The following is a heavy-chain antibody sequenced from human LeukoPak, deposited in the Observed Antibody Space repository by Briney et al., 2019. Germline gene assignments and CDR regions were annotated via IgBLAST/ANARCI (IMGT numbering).Heavy chain of an antibody. V-gene: IGHV3-13*01. CDR1: GFTYSSYD. CDR3: ARASRPYPKDYYMDV. J-gene: IGHJ6*03. Sequence: GGSLRLSCAASGFTYSSYDMHWVRQATGKGLEWVSAIGTAGDTYYPGSVKGRFTISRENAKNSLYLQMNSLRAGDTAVYYCARASRPYPKDYYMDVWGKGTTVTVSS. CDR2: IGTAGDT.